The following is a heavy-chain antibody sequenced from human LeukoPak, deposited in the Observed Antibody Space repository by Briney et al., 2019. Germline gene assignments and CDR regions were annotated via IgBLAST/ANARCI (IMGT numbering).Heavy chain of an antibody. CDR3: ARGFTMIVVVPKRGAFDI. D-gene: IGHD3-22*01. J-gene: IGHJ3*02. Sequence: GGSLRLSCAASGFTVSSYYMNWVRQAPGKGLEWVSVIYSGGSTYYDGCIKDQVTFFKDNFKNSRYHQMNSLSAEDTAVYDCARGFTMIVVVPKRGAFDIWGQGTMVTVSS. CDR2: IYSGGST. CDR1: GFTVSSYY. V-gene: IGHV3-66*02.